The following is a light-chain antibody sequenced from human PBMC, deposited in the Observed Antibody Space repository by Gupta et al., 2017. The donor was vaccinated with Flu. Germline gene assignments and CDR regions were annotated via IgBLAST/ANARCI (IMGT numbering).Light chain of an antibody. CDR2: IAS. V-gene: IGKV1-17*01. CDR3: RQYNSSPMT. CDR1: QGIRND. Sequence: PSSLYASVGYRVTITCRSSQGIRNDLGWFQQKPGKAPKRLIYIASSLESGVPSRFSGSGSGTEFTLTISSLQPDDFATYYCRQYNSSPMTFGRGTRLEIK. J-gene: IGKJ4*01.